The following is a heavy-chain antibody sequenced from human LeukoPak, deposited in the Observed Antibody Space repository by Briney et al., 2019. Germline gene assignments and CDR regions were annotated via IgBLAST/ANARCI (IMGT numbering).Heavy chain of an antibody. CDR2: IIPIFGTA. CDR1: GGTFSSYA. V-gene: IGHV1-69*05. J-gene: IGHJ3*02. D-gene: IGHD3-22*01. Sequence: ASVKVSYKASGGTFSSYAISWVRQAPGQGLEWMGRIIPIFGTANYAQKFQGRVTITTDESTSTAYMELSSLRSEDTAVYYCARDQTYYYDSSGPHAFDIWGQGTMVTVSS. CDR3: ARDQTYYYDSSGPHAFDI.